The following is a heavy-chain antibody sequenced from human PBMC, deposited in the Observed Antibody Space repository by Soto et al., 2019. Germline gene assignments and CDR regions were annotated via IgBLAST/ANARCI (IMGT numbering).Heavy chain of an antibody. V-gene: IGHV3-30*03. D-gene: IGHD3-22*01. CDR1: GFTFSNYG. J-gene: IGHJ3*02. Sequence: GGSLRLSCAASGFTFSNYGMHWVRQTPGKGLEWVALILYDGSNKYYADSVKGRFTISRDNSKNTLYLQMNSLRAEDTAVYYCARVRDYDSSGYYGGDAFDIWGQGTMVTVSS. CDR3: ARVRDYDSSGYYGGDAFDI. CDR2: ILYDGSNK.